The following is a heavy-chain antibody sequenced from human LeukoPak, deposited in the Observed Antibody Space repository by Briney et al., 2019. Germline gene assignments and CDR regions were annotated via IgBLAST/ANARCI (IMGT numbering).Heavy chain of an antibody. D-gene: IGHD6-6*01. CDR1: GYTFTGYY. J-gene: IGHJ4*02. CDR3: ASERQDSSSSVDY. Sequence: ASVKVSCKASGYTFTGYYMHWVRQAPGQGLEWMGRINPNSGGTNYAQKFQGRVTMTRDTSISTAYMELSRLRYDDTAVYYCASERQDSSSSVDYWGQGTLVTVSS. CDR2: INPNSGGT. V-gene: IGHV1-2*06.